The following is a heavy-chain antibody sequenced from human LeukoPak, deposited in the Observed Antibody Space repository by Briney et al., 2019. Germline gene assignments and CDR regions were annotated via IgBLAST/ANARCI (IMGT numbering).Heavy chain of an antibody. J-gene: IGHJ4*02. Sequence: GGSLRLYCTGSGFTFGDYSISWARQAPGKGLEWVGFIRMTADGGTQEYAAAVKGRFIISRDDSKSSAYLQMNSLKSEDTAFYYCTRGTGAPSYWGQGTLVTVSS. CDR2: IRMTADGGTQ. D-gene: IGHD3-10*01. CDR3: TRGTGAPSY. CDR1: GFTFGDYS. V-gene: IGHV3-49*04.